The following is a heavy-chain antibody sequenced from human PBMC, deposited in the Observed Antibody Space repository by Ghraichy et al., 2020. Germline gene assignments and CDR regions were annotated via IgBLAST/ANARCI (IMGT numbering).Heavy chain of an antibody. CDR2: ISRSGDKT. J-gene: IGHJ4*02. Sequence: GGSLRLSCTASGITFSSNAMSWVRQAPGKGLEWVSAISRSGDKTHYAESVKGRFTISRDNSKNTLSLQMNSLRADDTAVYYCARDRDYYDSSGYFRYWGQGTLVTVSS. V-gene: IGHV3-23*01. D-gene: IGHD3-22*01. CDR1: GITFSSNA. CDR3: ARDRDYYDSSGYFRY.